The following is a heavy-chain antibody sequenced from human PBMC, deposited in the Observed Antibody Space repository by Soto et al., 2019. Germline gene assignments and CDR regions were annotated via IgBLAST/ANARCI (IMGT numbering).Heavy chain of an antibody. V-gene: IGHV4-38-2*01. D-gene: IGHD6-19*01. J-gene: IGHJ4*02. CDR1: GYSISSGYY. CDR2: IYHSGST. CDR3: ARSQRRGGSSGWSL. Sequence: SETLSLTCAVSGYSISSGYYWGLIRQPPGKGLEWIGSIYHSGSTYYNPSLKSRVTISVDTSKNQFSLNLNSVTAADTAVYYCARSQRRGGSSGWSLWGQGTLVTVSS.